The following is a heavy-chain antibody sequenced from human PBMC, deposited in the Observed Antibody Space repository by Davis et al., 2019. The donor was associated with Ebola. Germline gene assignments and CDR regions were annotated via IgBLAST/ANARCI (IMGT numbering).Heavy chain of an antibody. Sequence: GGSLRLSCAASGFPFSSYAMTWARQAPGKGLEWVPAVTISGGSTYYADSVKDRFTISRDDSKNTLYLQMNSLKTEDTAVYYCTAWIQLWISSFDYWGQGTLVTVSS. D-gene: IGHD5-18*01. CDR2: VTISGGST. J-gene: IGHJ4*02. V-gene: IGHV3-23*01. CDR3: TAWIQLWISSFDY. CDR1: GFPFSSYA.